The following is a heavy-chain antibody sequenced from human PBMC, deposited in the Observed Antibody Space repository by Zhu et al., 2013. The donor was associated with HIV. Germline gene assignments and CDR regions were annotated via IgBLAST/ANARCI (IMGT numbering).Heavy chain of an antibody. Sequence: QVQLVQSGPEMKKPGASVKVSCKASGYTFNDYGITWVRQAPGQGLEWMGWITVHNGDTNYAYMFEDRVIMTTDTSTSTAYMELMSLTSDDTAVYYCATADEYSHSEGWGWFDPVGPGNPSHPSP. CDR2: ITVHNGDT. CDR1: GYTFNDYG. V-gene: IGHV1-18*04. J-gene: IGHJ5*02. D-gene: IGHD3-16*01. CDR3: ATADEYSHSEGWGWFDP.